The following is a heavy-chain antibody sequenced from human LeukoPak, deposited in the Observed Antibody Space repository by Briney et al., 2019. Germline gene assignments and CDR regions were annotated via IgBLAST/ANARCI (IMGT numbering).Heavy chain of an antibody. CDR3: ARDYDFWSGYSLGNWFDP. V-gene: IGHV3-48*01. CDR2: ISSSSSTI. D-gene: IGHD3-3*01. Sequence: GGSLRLSCAASGFTFSSYSMNWVRQAPGKGLEWVSYISSSSSTIYYADSVKGRFTISRDNAKNSLYLQMNSLRAEDTAMYYCARDYDFWSGYSLGNWFDPWGQGTLVTVSS. J-gene: IGHJ5*02. CDR1: GFTFSSYS.